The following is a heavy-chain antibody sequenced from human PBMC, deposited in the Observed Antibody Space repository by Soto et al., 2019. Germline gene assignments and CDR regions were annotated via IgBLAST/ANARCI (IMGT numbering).Heavy chain of an antibody. J-gene: IGHJ6*02. V-gene: IGHV1-2*02. CDR2: INPNSGGT. D-gene: IGHD5-18*01. CDR1: GYTFTGYY. CDR3: ASASGTAIRWHYYGMDV. Sequence: ASVKVSCKASGYTFTGYYMHWVRQAPGQGLEWMGWINPNSGGTNYAQKFQGRVTMTRDTSISTAYMELSRLKSDDTAVYYCASASGTAIRWHYYGMDVGGQGTTVTVSS.